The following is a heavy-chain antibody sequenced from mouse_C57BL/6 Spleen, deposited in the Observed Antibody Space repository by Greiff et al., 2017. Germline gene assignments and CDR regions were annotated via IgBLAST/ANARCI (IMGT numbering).Heavy chain of an antibody. Sequence: VQLQQSGPELVKPGASVKMSCKASGYTFTDYNMHWVKQSHGKSLEWIGYINPNNGGTSYNQKFKGKATLTVNKSSSTAYMELRSLTSEDSAVYYCASPLYYDYDWFAYWGQGTLVTVSA. CDR1: GYTFTDYN. V-gene: IGHV1-22*01. CDR2: INPNNGGT. D-gene: IGHD2-4*01. CDR3: ASPLYYDYDWFAY. J-gene: IGHJ3*01.